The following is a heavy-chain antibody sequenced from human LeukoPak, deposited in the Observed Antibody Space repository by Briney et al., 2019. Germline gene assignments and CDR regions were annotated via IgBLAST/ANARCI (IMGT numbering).Heavy chain of an antibody. D-gene: IGHD3-10*01. V-gene: IGHV4-34*01. CDR1: GGSFSGYY. Sequence: PSETLSLPCAVYGGSFSGYYWSWIRQPPGKGLEWIGEINHSGSTNYNPSLKSRVTISVDTSKNQFSLKLSSVTAADTAVYYCARARGYYGSGSYYSPLDYWGQGTLVTVSS. CDR3: ARARGYYGSGSYYSPLDY. CDR2: INHSGST. J-gene: IGHJ4*02.